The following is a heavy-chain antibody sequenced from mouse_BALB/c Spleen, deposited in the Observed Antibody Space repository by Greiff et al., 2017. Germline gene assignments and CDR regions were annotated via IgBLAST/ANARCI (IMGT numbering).Heavy chain of an antibody. CDR1: ANSFTSYW. J-gene: IGHJ2*01. CDR2: IYPGNSDT. Sequence: VQLRESGTVLAGLGASGKMSCKAFANSFTSYWMHWVKQRPGQGLEWIGAIYPGNSDTSYNQKFKGKAKLTAVTSASTAYMELSSLTNEDSAVYYCTGESFDYWGQGTTLTVSS. CDR3: TGESFDY. V-gene: IGHV1-5*01.